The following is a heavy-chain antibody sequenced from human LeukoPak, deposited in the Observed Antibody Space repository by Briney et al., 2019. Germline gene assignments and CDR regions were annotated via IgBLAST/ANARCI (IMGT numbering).Heavy chain of an antibody. CDR1: GYTFTDYF. J-gene: IGHJ4*02. CDR2: INPNSGGT. V-gene: IGHV1-2*02. Sequence: ASVTVSFKASGYTFTDYFMNWVRRAPGQGLEWMGWINPNSGGTNYAQKFQGRVTMTRDTSISTVYMELNRLRSDDTTVYYCARDEDYGIDYWGQGTLVTVSS. CDR3: ARDEDYGIDY. D-gene: IGHD4-17*01.